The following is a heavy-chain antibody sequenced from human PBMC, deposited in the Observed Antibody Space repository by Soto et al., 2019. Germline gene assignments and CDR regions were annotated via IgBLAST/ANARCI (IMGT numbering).Heavy chain of an antibody. D-gene: IGHD3-10*01. V-gene: IGHV4-34*01. Sequence: WIRQPPGKGLEWIGEINHSGSTNYNPSLKSRVTISVDTSKNQFSLKLSSVTAADTAVYYCARGERSTPLLLCFGESTRRGGQGTLVTVSS. CDR3: ARGERSTPLLLCFGESTRR. CDR2: INHSGST. J-gene: IGHJ4*02.